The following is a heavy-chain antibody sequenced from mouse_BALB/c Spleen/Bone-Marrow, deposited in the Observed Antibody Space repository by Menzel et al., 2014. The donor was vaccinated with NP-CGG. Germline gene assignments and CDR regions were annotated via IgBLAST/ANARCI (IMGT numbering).Heavy chain of an antibody. CDR1: GYSFPTYW. Sequence: QVQLQQYGTEVVRPGASVKLSCKASGYSFPTYWMNWVKQRPGQGLEWIGMIHPSDSETRLNQKFKDKATLTVDKSSSTXXXXXXXPTSEDAAVYYCAREKGYYGISWFAYWGQGTLVTVSA. CDR3: AREKGYYGISWFAY. D-gene: IGHD2-1*01. CDR2: IHPSDSET. V-gene: IGHV1S82*01. J-gene: IGHJ3*01.